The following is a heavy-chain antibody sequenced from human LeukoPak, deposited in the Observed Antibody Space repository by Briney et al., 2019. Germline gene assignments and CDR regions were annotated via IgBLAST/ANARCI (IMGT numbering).Heavy chain of an antibody. V-gene: IGHV6-1*01. Sequence: SQTLSLTCAISGDSVSSNSAAWNWIRQSPSRGLEWLGRTYYRSKWYNDYAVSVKSRITINPDTSKNQFSLQLNFVTPEDTAVYYCARAPDSSGWYGYFFDYWGQGTLVTVSS. D-gene: IGHD6-19*01. CDR1: GDSVSSNSAA. CDR2: TYYRSKWYN. CDR3: ARAPDSSGWYGYFFDY. J-gene: IGHJ4*02.